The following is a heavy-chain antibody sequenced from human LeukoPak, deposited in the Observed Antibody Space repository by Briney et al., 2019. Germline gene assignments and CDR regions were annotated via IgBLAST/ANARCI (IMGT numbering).Heavy chain of an antibody. Sequence: SVTVSCKTFGGTFRSHIFSWVRQAPGQGLEWMGKITPIIDSAKYSQKFRDRLTITGDSSTGTAYMELSSLTPEDTALYYCTRVNLRGSQYNWFDPWGQGTLVIVSS. CDR1: GGTFRSHI. V-gene: IGHV1-69*08. CDR3: TRVNLRGSQYNWFDP. CDR2: ITPIIDSA. J-gene: IGHJ5*02. D-gene: IGHD1-26*01.